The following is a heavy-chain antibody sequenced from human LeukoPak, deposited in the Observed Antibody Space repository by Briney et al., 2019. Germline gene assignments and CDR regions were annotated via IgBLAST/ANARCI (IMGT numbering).Heavy chain of an antibody. V-gene: IGHV1-2*02. Sequence: VASVKVSCKTSGYTFTGYYMHWVRQAPGQGLEWMGWINPNSGGTNYAQKFQGRVTMTRDTSISTAYMELSRLRSDDTAVYYCARSDYDFWSGYYGFDYWGQGTLVTVPS. D-gene: IGHD3-3*01. CDR1: GYTFTGYY. J-gene: IGHJ4*02. CDR2: INPNSGGT. CDR3: ARSDYDFWSGYYGFDY.